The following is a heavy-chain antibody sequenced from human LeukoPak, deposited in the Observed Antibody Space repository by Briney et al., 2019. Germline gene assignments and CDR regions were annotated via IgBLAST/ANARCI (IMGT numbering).Heavy chain of an antibody. CDR1: VYSISSGYY. CDR2: IYHRGST. D-gene: IGHD2-2*01. Sequence: PSETLSLTCAVSVYSISSGYYWGWLRQPPGKGLEGIGRIYHRGSTYYNPSLKSRVTISVDASKNQCYLKQSTVTAADKAVYYCARLYCSSTSCYRNDAFDIWGRGTMVTVSS. V-gene: IGHV4-38-2*01. J-gene: IGHJ3*02. CDR3: ARLYCSSTSCYRNDAFDI.